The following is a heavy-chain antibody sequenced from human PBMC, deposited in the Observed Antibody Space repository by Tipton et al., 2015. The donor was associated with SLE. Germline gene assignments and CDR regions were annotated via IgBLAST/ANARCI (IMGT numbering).Heavy chain of an antibody. V-gene: IGHV4-38-2*02. D-gene: IGHD6-13*01. CDR3: ARILAAAGTGGY. Sequence: TLSLTCTVSGYSISSGYYWGWIRQPPGKGLAWIGSIYHSGSTYYNPSLTSRVTISVDTSKNQFSLKLSSVTAADPAVYYCARILAAAGTGGYWGQGTLVTVAS. CDR2: IYHSGST. J-gene: IGHJ4*02. CDR1: GYSISSGYY.